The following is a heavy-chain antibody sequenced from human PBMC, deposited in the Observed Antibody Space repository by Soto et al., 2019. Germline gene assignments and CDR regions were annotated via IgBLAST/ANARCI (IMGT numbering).Heavy chain of an antibody. CDR1: GFTFSSYG. D-gene: IGHD3-10*01. CDR2: ISYDGSNK. J-gene: IGHJ4*02. CDR3: AKGSPYGVVWFGELPDY. V-gene: IGHV3-30*18. Sequence: QVQLVESGGGVVQPGRSLRLSCAASGFTFSSYGMHWVRQAPGKGLEWVAVISYDGSNKYYADSVKGRFTISRDNSKNTLYLPMNSLKAEDTAVYYCAKGSPYGVVWFGELPDYWGQGTLVTVSS.